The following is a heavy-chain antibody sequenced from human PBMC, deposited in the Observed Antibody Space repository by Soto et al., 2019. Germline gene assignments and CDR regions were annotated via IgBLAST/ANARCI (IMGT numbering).Heavy chain of an antibody. CDR3: AKDLSRAANNDY. CDR1: GFTFSSYG. V-gene: IGHV3-30*18. CDR2: ISYDGSNK. J-gene: IGHJ4*02. Sequence: QVQLVESGGGVVQPGRSLRLSCAASGFTFSSYGMHWVRQAPGKGLEWVAVISYDGSNKYYADSVKGRFTISRDNSKNTLYLQMNSLRAEDTAVYYCAKDLSRAANNDYWGQGTLVTVSS. D-gene: IGHD6-25*01.